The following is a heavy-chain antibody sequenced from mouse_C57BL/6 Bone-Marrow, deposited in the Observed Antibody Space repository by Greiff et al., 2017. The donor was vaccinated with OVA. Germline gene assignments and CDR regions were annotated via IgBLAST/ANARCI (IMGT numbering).Heavy chain of an antibody. CDR1: GFNIKDYY. V-gene: IGHV14-2*01. CDR2: IDPEDGET. CDR3: ASSYYYCSSPWFAY. J-gene: IGHJ3*01. D-gene: IGHD1-1*01. Sequence: DVKLQESGAELVKPGASVKLSCTASGFNIKDYYMHWVKQRTEQGLEWIGRIDPEDGETKYDPKFQGKATITADTSSNTAYLQLSSLTSEDTAVYYCASSYYYCSSPWFAYWGQGTLVTVSA.